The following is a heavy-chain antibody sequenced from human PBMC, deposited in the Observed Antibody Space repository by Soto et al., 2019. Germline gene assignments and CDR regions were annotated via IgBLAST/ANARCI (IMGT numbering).Heavy chain of an antibody. CDR2: ISGSGGSA. D-gene: IGHD2-2*01. Sequence: GGSLRLSCAASGFTFSNYAMTWVRQGPGKGLEWVSAISGSGGSAYYADSVKGRFTISRDNSKNTLYLQMNSLRADDSGVYYCAKDPYSGVLVPVAIGFDPWGPGTLVTVSS. CDR3: AKDPYSGVLVPVAIGFDP. V-gene: IGHV3-23*01. J-gene: IGHJ5*02. CDR1: GFTFSNYA.